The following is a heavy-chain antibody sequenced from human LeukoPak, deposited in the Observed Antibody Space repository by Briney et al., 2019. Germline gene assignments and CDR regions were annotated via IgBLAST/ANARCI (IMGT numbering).Heavy chain of an antibody. CDR3: ASGYYYDSSGFYGFDY. CDR1: GFTFSSYS. CDR2: IINSSSYN. Sequence: GGSLRLSCAASGFTFSSYSMNWARQAPGKGREWGSSIINSSSYNYYADSVKGRFTISRDNAKNSLYLQMNSLRAEDTAVYYCASGYYYDSSGFYGFDYWGQGTLVTVSS. V-gene: IGHV3-21*01. J-gene: IGHJ4*02. D-gene: IGHD3-22*01.